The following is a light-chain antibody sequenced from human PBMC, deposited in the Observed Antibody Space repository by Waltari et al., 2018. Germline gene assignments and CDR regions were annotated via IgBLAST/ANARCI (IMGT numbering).Light chain of an antibody. J-gene: IGKJ5*01. CDR2: WAC. Sequence: LHTHNNKDFSAWYQHKPGQPPKRLVYWACTLESGVPDRFSGSGSGTDFTLTISSLQAEDVAVYYCQQQYSSPITFGQGTRLEIK. CDR3: QQQYSSPIT. CDR1: LHTHNNKDF. V-gene: IGKV4-1*01.